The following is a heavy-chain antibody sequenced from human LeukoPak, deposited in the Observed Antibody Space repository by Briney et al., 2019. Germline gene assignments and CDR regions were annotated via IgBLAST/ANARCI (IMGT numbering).Heavy chain of an antibody. D-gene: IGHD5/OR15-5a*01. CDR1: GFTFSSYN. V-gene: IGHV3-21*01. CDR3: ANSLYETNFDY. CDR2: ISSGTSYI. J-gene: IGHJ4*02. Sequence: GGSLRLSCSASGFTFSSYNMNWVRQAPGKGLEWVSSISSGTSYIYYADSVKGRFTLSRDNSKNTLYLQMNSLRVEDTAVYYCANSLYETNFDYWGQGTLVTVSS.